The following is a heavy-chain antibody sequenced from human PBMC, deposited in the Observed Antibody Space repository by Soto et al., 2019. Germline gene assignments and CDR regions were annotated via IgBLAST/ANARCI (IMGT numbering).Heavy chain of an antibody. D-gene: IGHD6-19*01. V-gene: IGHV1-69*05. Sequence: QVQLVQSGTEVKKPGSSVKVSCKASGGTFSRYAINWVRQAPGQGLEWMGGITPIFGTPNYAQKFQGRVTSTXAGSTXXAYRELGRLRVAGTAVYYCAQTLGLAVSGPGRFDLWGRGTLVTGTS. CDR2: ITPIFGTP. J-gene: IGHJ2*01. CDR3: AQTLGLAVSGPGRFDL. CDR1: GGTFSRYA.